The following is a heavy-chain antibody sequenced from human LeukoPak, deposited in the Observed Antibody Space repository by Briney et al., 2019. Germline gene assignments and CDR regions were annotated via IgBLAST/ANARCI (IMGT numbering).Heavy chain of an antibody. J-gene: IGHJ3*02. CDR2: INHSGST. D-gene: IGHD1-26*01. CDR1: GGSFSGYY. CDR3: ARDGRGLMTRRAFDI. V-gene: IGHV4-34*01. Sequence: SETLSLTCAVYGGSFSGYYWSWIRQPPGKGLEWIGEINHSGSTNYNPSLKSRVTISVDTSKNQFSLKLRSVTAADTAVYYCARDGRGLMTRRAFDIWGQGTMVTVSS.